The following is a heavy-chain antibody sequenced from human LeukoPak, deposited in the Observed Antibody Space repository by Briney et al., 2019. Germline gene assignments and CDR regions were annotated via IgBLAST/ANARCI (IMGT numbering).Heavy chain of an antibody. CDR3: AIQGFDNWNYVPFYY. D-gene: IGHD1-7*01. Sequence: SDTLSLTCTVSLCSISSSSYYWGLIRQPPGKGPEGNWGIYYCGSPYYQPSLQSRVTISIGTSQKQFLLKPSSFTSADTAVYFCAIQGFDNWNYVPFYYWGQGTLVTVSS. CDR2: IYYCGSP. V-gene: IGHV4-39*01. J-gene: IGHJ4*02. CDR1: LCSISSSSYY.